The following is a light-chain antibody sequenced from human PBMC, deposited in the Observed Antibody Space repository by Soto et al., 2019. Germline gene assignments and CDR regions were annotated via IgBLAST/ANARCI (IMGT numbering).Light chain of an antibody. Sequence: DIQMTQSPSSLSASVGDRVTITCRASQSISSYLNWYQQKPGKAPKLLIYAASSLQSGVPSRFSGRGSGTDFTLTINSLQPEDFATYYCQQSYSTLTITFGQGTRLEIK. CDR2: AAS. CDR3: QQSYSTLTIT. V-gene: IGKV1-39*01. CDR1: QSISSY. J-gene: IGKJ5*01.